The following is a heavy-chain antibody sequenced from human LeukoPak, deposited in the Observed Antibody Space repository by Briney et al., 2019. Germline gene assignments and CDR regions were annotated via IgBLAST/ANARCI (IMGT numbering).Heavy chain of an antibody. J-gene: IGHJ6*03. CDR2: ISRGSTYI. CDR3: ASFWSHYYYMDV. D-gene: IGHD3-3*01. V-gene: IGHV3-21*01. CDR1: GFTFNTYT. Sequence: GGSLRLSCAASGFTFNTYTMSWVRQAPGKGLEWISSISRGSTYIYYADSVRGRFTISRDNARDSLFLQMNNLRAEDTAVYYCASFWSHYYYMDVWGKGTTVLVSS.